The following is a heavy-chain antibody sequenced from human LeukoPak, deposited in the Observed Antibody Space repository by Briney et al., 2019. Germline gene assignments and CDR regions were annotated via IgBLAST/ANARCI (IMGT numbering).Heavy chain of an antibody. CDR1: GFTVSSNY. D-gene: IGHD6-19*01. CDR3: AGDSSGRYGDWFDP. Sequence: PGGSLRLSCAASGFTVSSNYMSWVRQAPGKGLEWVSAISGSGGSTYYADSVKGRFTISRDNSKNTLYLQMNSLRAEDTAVYYCAGDSSGRYGDWFDPWGQGTLVTVSS. CDR2: ISGSGGST. V-gene: IGHV3-23*01. J-gene: IGHJ5*02.